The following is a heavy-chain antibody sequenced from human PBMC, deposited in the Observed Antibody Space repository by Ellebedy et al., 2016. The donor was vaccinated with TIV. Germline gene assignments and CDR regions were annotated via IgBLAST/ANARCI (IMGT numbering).Heavy chain of an antibody. D-gene: IGHD6-19*01. CDR2: ISAYNGNT. CDR1: GYTFTSYY. CDR3: AVYSSGASSYCYNGLDV. Sequence: RASVKVSCKASGYTFTSYYMHWVRQAPGQGLEWMGWISAYNGNTNYARKFQGRVTMTEDTPTDTAYMVLTSLRSEDTAVYYCAVYSSGASSYCYNGLDVWGQGTTVTVSS. J-gene: IGHJ6*02. V-gene: IGHV1/OR15-2*03.